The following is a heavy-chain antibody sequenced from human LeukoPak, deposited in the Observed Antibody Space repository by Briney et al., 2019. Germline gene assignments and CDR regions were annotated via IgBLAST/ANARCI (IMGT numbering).Heavy chain of an antibody. CDR3: ARQAYDSSGYYS. CDR1: GGSISSYY. CDR2: IYYSGST. J-gene: IGHJ4*02. Sequence: SETLSLTCTVSGGSISSYYWSWIRQPPGKGLEWIGYIYYSGSTNYNPSLKSRVTISVDTSKNQFSLKLSSVTAAVTAVYYCARQAYDSSGYYSWGQGTLVTVSS. V-gene: IGHV4-59*08. D-gene: IGHD3-22*01.